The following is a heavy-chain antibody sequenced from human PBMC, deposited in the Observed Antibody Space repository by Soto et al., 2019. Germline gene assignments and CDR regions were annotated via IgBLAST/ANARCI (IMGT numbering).Heavy chain of an antibody. D-gene: IGHD6-13*01. Sequence: PGGSLRLSCAASGFTFSSYSMNWVRQAPGKGLEWVSSISSSSSYIYYADSVKGRFTISRDSAKNSLYLQMNSLRAEDTAVYYCARSDSSSWYRGNMDVWGQGTTVTVSS. CDR2: ISSSSSYI. CDR3: ARSDSSSWYRGNMDV. V-gene: IGHV3-21*01. J-gene: IGHJ6*02. CDR1: GFTFSSYS.